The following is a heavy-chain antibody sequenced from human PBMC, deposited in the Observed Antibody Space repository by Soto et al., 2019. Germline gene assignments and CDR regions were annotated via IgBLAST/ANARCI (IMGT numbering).Heavy chain of an antibody. V-gene: IGHV3-53*02. Sequence: EVQLVETGGGLSQPGGSLRRSCAASGFIVSSKYMTWVRQAPGKGLEWVSVIYTGGSTHDADSARGRFTISRDSSKNTLYLQMNSLTAEDAAVYYCTTYTGSGMDVWGQGTTVTVSS. D-gene: IGHD5-12*01. CDR2: IYTGGST. CDR3: TTYTGSGMDV. J-gene: IGHJ6*02. CDR1: GFIVSSKY.